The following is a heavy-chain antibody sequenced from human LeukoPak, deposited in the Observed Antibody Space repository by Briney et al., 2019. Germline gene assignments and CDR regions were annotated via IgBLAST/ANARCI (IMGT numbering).Heavy chain of an antibody. D-gene: IGHD3-3*01. Sequence: SETLSLTCTVSGGSISSYYWSWIRQPAGMGLEWIGRIYTSGSTNYNPSHKSRVTMSVDTSKNQFSLKLSSVTAADTAVYYCARGVRFLEWSASFDAFDIWGQGTMVTVSS. CDR2: IYTSGST. V-gene: IGHV4-4*07. CDR3: ARGVRFLEWSASFDAFDI. J-gene: IGHJ3*02. CDR1: GGSISSYY.